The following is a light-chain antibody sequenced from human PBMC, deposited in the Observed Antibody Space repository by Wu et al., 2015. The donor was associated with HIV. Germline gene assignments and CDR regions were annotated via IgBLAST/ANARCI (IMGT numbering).Light chain of an antibody. CDR3: QQYNFWPT. V-gene: IGKV3-15*01. CDR2: GAS. CDR1: QSFNSK. Sequence: LTQSPGTLSLSPGERATLSCRASQSFNSKYLARYQQKPGQAPRLVIQGASTRATGIPARFTGSGSGTEFTLTISSLQSEDFAVYYCQQYNFWPTFGGGTKVEIK. J-gene: IGKJ4*01.